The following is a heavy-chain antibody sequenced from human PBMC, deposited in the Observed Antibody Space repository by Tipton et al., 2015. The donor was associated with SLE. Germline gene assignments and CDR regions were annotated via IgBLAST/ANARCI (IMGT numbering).Heavy chain of an antibody. CDR3: ARESEPEPPRVIFDYYYMDV. V-gene: IGHV3-30*04. Sequence: SLRLSCAASGFTFSIYAMHWVRQAPGKGLEWVAVISYDGSNKYYADSVKGRFTISRDNSKNTLFLQMNSLRAEDTAVYYCARESEPEPPRVIFDYYYMDVWGKGTTVTVSS. CDR2: ISYDGSNK. CDR1: GFTFSIYA. D-gene: IGHD1-14*01. J-gene: IGHJ6*03.